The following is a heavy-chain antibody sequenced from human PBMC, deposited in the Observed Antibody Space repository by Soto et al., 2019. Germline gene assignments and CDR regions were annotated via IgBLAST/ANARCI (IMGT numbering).Heavy chain of an antibody. CDR3: VRGSLYNFDSSGTGLWFDP. CDR2: IYYSGST. D-gene: IGHD6-19*01. Sequence: SETLSLTCTVSGGSISSYYWSWIRQPPGKGLEWIGYIYYSGSTNYNPSLKSRVTVSVDTSKNQFSLKLSSVTAADTAVYYCVRGSLYNFDSSGTGLWFDPWGQGALVTVSS. CDR1: GGSISSYY. J-gene: IGHJ5*02. V-gene: IGHV4-59*01.